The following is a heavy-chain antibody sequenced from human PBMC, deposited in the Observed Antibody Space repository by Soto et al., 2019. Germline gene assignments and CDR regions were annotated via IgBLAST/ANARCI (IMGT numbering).Heavy chain of an antibody. D-gene: IGHD5-18*01. CDR1: GFTFSSYA. J-gene: IGHJ4*02. CDR2: ISSDGNNR. V-gene: IGHV3-30-3*01. CDR3: ARDKDAAADYYVDC. Sequence: GGSLRLSCAASGFTFSSYALHWVRQAPGKGLEWVAVISSDGNNRYSADSVKGRFTISRDNSKNTLYLQMNSLRAEDTAVYYCARDKDAAADYYVDCWGQGTLVTV.